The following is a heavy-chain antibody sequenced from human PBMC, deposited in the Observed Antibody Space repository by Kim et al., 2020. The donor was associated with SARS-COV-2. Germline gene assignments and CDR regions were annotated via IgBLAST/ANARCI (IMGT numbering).Heavy chain of an antibody. D-gene: IGHD3-16*01. V-gene: IGHV4-34*01. CDR2: INHSGST. CDR3: ARGLGGSATRSPFDY. Sequence: SETLSLTCAVYGGSFSGYYWSWIRQPPGKGLEWIGEINHSGSTNYNPSLKSRVTISVDTSKNQFSLKLSSVTAADTAVYYCARGLGGSATRSPFDYWGQGTLVTVSS. CDR1: GGSFSGYY. J-gene: IGHJ4*02.